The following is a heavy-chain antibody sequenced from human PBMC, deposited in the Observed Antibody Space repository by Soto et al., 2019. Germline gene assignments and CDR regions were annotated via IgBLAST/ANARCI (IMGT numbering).Heavy chain of an antibody. D-gene: IGHD3-3*01. V-gene: IGHV3-30*18. J-gene: IGHJ4*02. CDR2: ISYDGSNK. CDR3: AKDGDDYDFWSGSTYYFDY. Sequence: PGGSLRLSCAASGFTFSSYGMHWVRQAPGKGLEWVAVISYDGSNKYYADSVKGRFTISRDNSKNTLYLQMNSLRAEDTAVYYCAKDGDDYDFWSGSTYYFDYWGQGTLVTVSS. CDR1: GFTFSSYG.